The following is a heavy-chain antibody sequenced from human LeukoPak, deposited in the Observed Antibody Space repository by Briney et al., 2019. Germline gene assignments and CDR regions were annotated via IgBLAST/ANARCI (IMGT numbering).Heavy chain of an antibody. CDR1: GGSISGSSYY. V-gene: IGHV4-61*05. D-gene: IGHD1-26*01. Sequence: SETLSLTCTVSGGSISGSSYYWGWIRQPPGKGLEWIGYIFYSGSTNYNSSLKSRVTMSVDTSKNQFSLKLSSVTAADTAVYYCARNGGSYSFDYWGQGTLVTVSS. CDR3: ARNGGSYSFDY. CDR2: IFYSGST. J-gene: IGHJ4*02.